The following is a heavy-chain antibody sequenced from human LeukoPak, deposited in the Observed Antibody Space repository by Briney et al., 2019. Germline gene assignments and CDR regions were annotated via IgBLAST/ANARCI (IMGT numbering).Heavy chain of an antibody. D-gene: IGHD3-10*01. J-gene: IGHJ5*02. V-gene: IGHV4-59*12. CDR1: GGSISSYY. CDR3: ARLAGYYYGPTYFDH. CDR2: MYYSGST. Sequence: KTSETLSLTCTVSGGSISSYYWSWIRQPPGKGLEWIGYMYYSGSTNYNPSLKSRVTISVDKSKNQFSLKLSSVTAADTAVYYCARLAGYYYGPTYFDHWGQGTLVTVSS.